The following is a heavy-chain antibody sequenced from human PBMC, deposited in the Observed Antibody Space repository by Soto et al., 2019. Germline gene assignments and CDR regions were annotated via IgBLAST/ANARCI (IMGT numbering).Heavy chain of an antibody. J-gene: IGHJ4*02. D-gene: IGHD3-16*01. CDR3: ARDGGAY. Sequence: QVQLVESGGGVVQPGRSLRLSCAASGFTFSSYAMHWVRRAPGKGLEWMAVMSYDGSNKYYADSVKGRFTISRDNSKNTMDLQMNSLRAEDTALYYCARDGGAYWGQGTLVIVAS. CDR1: GFTFSSYA. CDR2: MSYDGSNK. V-gene: IGHV3-30-3*01.